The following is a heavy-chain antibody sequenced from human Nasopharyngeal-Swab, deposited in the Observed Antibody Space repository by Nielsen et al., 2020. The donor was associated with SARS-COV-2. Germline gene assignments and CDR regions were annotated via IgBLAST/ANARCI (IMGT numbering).Heavy chain of an antibody. CDR2: IYWDDDK. D-gene: IGHD3-10*01. Sequence: SGPTLLQPTQTLTLTCSFSGFSLTSSGVGVGWIRQPPGKALEWLALIYWDDDKRYSPSLKSRLTITKDTSKNQVVLTMTNMDPVDTATYYCVRAYGSGGVRYYYYGMDVWGQGTPVTVSS. CDR3: VRAYGSGGVRYYYYGMDV. J-gene: IGHJ6*02. V-gene: IGHV2-5*02. CDR1: GFSLTSSGVG.